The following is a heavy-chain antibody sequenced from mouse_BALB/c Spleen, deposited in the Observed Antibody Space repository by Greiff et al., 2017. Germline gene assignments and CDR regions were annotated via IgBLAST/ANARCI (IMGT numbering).Heavy chain of an antibody. J-gene: IGHJ2*01. CDR3: ARHGGGYDALDY. V-gene: IGHV5-12-2*01. CDR2: ISNGGGST. CDR1: GFTFSSYT. D-gene: IGHD2-2*01. Sequence: EVKLQESGGGLVQPGGSLKLSCAASGFTFSSYTMSWVRQTPEKRLEWVAYISNGGGSTYYPDTVKGRFTISRDNAKNTLYLQMSSLKSEDTAMYYCARHGGGYDALDYWGQGTTLTVSS.